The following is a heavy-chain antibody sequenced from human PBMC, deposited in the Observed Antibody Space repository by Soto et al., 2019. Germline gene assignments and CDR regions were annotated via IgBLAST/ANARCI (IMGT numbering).Heavy chain of an antibody. CDR3: AAQATGYFVPFDG. J-gene: IGHJ4*02. Sequence: EVQLLESGGGLVQPGGSLRLSCAASGFSFSTCAVSWVRQAPGKGLEWVSSISASGDTTHYAESVRGRFTNSRDNSRNTLHLQMSSLTAEDTAIYTCAAQATGYFVPFDGWGRGTLVTVSS. D-gene: IGHD3-22*01. CDR1: GFSFSTCA. V-gene: IGHV3-23*01. CDR2: ISASGDTT.